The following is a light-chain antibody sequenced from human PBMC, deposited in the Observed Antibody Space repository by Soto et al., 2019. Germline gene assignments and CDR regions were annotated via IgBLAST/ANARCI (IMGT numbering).Light chain of an antibody. Sequence: EIVLTQSPGTLSLSLGERATLSCRASQSVSSNYLAWYQQKPGQAPRLLIYGTSSRATGIPDRFSGSGSGTDFTLTLNRLQPEDFAVYYCQQYGNSPRYSFGQGTKLEI. CDR2: GTS. CDR1: QSVSSNY. J-gene: IGKJ2*03. CDR3: QQYGNSPRYS. V-gene: IGKV3-20*01.